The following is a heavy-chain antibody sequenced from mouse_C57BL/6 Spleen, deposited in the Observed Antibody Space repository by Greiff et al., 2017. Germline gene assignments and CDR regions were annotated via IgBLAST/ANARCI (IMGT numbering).Heavy chain of an antibody. J-gene: IGHJ4*01. Sequence: EVQRVESGGGLVQPGGSLKLSCAASGFTFSDYYMYWVRQTPEKRLEWVAYISNGGGSTYYPDTVKGRFTISRDNAKNTLYLQMSRLKSEDTAMYYCARRGGLYYDGAMDYWGQGTSVTVSS. CDR1: GFTFSDYY. V-gene: IGHV5-12*01. D-gene: IGHD1-1*01. CDR2: ISNGGGST. CDR3: ARRGGLYYDGAMDY.